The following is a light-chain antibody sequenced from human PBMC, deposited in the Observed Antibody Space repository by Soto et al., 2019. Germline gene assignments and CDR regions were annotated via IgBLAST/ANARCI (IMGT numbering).Light chain of an antibody. Sequence: QSVLTQPPSVSGAPGQRVTISCTGSSSNIGAGYDVHWYQQPPGTAPKLLIYGNSNRPSGVPDRFSGSKSGTSASLAITGLQAEDEADYYCQSYDSSLSGYVFGTGTKVTAL. CDR3: QSYDSSLSGYV. V-gene: IGLV1-40*01. J-gene: IGLJ1*01. CDR2: GNS. CDR1: SSNIGAGYD.